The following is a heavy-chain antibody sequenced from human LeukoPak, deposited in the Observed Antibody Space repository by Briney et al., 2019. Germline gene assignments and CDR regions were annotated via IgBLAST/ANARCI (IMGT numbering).Heavy chain of an antibody. CDR3: ARVGWLRPYDY. D-gene: IGHD5-12*01. CDR1: GFTFSSYE. V-gene: IGHV3-48*03. CDR2: ISSSGSTI. Sequence: GGSLRLSCAASGFTFSSYEMNWVRQAPGKGLEWVSYISSSGSTIYYADSVKGRFTISRDNAKNSLYLQMNSLRAEDTAVYYCARVGWLRPYDYWGQGTLVTVSS. J-gene: IGHJ4*02.